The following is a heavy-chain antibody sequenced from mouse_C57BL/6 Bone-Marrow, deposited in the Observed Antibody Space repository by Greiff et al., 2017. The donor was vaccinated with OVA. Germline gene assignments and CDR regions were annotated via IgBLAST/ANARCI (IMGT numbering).Heavy chain of an antibody. Sequence: QVQLQQSGAELARPGASVKLSCKASGYTFTSYGISWVKQRTGQGLEWIGEIYPRSGNTYYTEKFKGKATLTADKSSSTAYMELRSLTSEDSAVYFCARKGWFAYWGQGTLVTVSA. J-gene: IGHJ3*01. CDR1: GYTFTSYG. CDR3: ARKGWFAY. CDR2: IYPRSGNT. V-gene: IGHV1-81*01.